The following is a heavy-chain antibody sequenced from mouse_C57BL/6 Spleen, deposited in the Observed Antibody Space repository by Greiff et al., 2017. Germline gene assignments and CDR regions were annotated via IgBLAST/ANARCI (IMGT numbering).Heavy chain of an antibody. CDR2: LSDGGSYT. CDR1: GFTFSSYA. CDR3: ARGGAPGSWFAY. D-gene: IGHD6-1*01. J-gene: IGHJ3*01. Sequence: EVKVVESGGGLVKPGGSLKLSCAASGFTFSSYAMSWVRQTPEKRLEWVATLSDGGSYTYYPDNVKGRFTISRDNAKNNLYLQMSHLKSEDTAMYYCARGGAPGSWFAYWGQGTLATVSA. V-gene: IGHV5-4*03.